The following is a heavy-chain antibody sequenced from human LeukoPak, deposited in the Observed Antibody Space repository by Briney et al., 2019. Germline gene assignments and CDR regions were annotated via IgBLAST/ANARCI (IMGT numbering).Heavy chain of an antibody. V-gene: IGHV3-23*01. CDR3: VKGGWLDN. CDR1: GFTFSSYD. J-gene: IGHJ4*02. Sequence: PGGSLRLSCTASGFTFSSYDMNWVRQAPGKGLEWVSGVSSSGDNRHYADSVKGRFTISRDNSKNTLYLQTNSRRAEDTAVYYCVKGGWLDNWGQGTLVTVSS. D-gene: IGHD6-19*01. CDR2: VSSSGDNR.